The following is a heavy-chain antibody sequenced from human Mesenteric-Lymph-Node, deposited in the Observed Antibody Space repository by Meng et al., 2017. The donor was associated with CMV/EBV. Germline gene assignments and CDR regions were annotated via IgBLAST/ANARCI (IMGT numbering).Heavy chain of an antibody. CDR1: GVSISSYY. Sequence: PETLSLTCSVSGVSISSYYWSWIRQPPGKGLEWIGYIYYTGSTNYNPSLESRVTISGDTSKNQFSLKLSSVTAADTAVYYCARMKWELRIAFDIWGQGTMVTVSS. CDR3: ARMKWELRIAFDI. CDR2: IYYTGST. J-gene: IGHJ3*02. D-gene: IGHD1-26*01. V-gene: IGHV4-59*12.